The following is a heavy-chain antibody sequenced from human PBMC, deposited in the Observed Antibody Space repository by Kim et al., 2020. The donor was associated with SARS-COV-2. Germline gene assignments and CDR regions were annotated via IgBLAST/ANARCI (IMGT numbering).Heavy chain of an antibody. CDR1: GYTFSSYG. CDR3: ARGLAQGSLSIRSERYGMDV. CDR2: ISAYNGHT. Sequence: ASVNVSCKASGYTFSSYGISWVRQAPGQGLEWMGWISAYNGHTNYAQKLQGRVTMTTDTSTSTAYMELRSLRSDDTAVYYCARGLAQGSLSIRSERYGMDVWGQGTTVTVSS. V-gene: IGHV1-18*01. J-gene: IGHJ6*02. D-gene: IGHD5-12*01.